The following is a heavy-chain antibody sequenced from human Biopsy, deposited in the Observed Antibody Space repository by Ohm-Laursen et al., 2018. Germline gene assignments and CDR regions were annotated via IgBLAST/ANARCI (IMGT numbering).Heavy chain of an antibody. D-gene: IGHD6-19*01. CDR1: GYSFTSYY. J-gene: IGHJ4*02. CDR3: ARNTGWYGDLYYFDY. CDR2: INPSGSTT. Sequence: ASVKASCKASGYSFTSYYMHWVRQAPGQGLEWMGMINPSGSTTSYPQIFQGRVTMTKDTSKSTVYMELSSLRSADTAVYFCARNTGWYGDLYYFDYWGQGTLVTVSS. V-gene: IGHV1-46*01.